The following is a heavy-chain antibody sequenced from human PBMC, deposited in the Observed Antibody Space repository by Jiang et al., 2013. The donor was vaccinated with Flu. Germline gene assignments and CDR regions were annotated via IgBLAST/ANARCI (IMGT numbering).Heavy chain of an antibody. CDR2: INHSGST. CDR3: ARRTKFWSGVGGFDP. CDR1: GGSFSGYY. Sequence: LLKPSETLSLTCAVYGGSFSGYYWSWIRQPPGKGLEWIGEINHSGSTNYNPSLKSRVTISVDTSKNQFSLKLSSVTAADTAVYYCARRTKFWSGVGGFDPWGQGTLVTVSS. V-gene: IGHV4-34*01. J-gene: IGHJ5*02. D-gene: IGHD3-3*01.